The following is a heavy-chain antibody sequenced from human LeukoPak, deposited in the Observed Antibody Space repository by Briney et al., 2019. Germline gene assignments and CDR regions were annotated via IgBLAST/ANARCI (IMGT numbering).Heavy chain of an antibody. CDR2: IYYSGST. V-gene: IGHV4-59*01. CDR1: GGSISSYY. D-gene: IGHD6-13*01. J-gene: IGHJ4*02. Sequence: TPSETLSLTCTVSGGSISSYYWSWIRQPPGKGLEWIGYIYYSGSTNYNPSLKSRVTISVDTSKNQFSLKLSSVTAADTAVYYCARGAAAGPGAVDYWGQGTLVTVSS. CDR3: ARGAAAGPGAVDY.